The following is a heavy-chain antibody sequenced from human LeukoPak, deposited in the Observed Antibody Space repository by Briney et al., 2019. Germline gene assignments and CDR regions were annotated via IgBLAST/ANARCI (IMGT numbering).Heavy chain of an antibody. Sequence: SETLSLTCTVSGGSISSYYWSWIRQPAGKGLEWIGRINTSGSSNYNPSLRSRVTMSVDTSKNQFSLNLSSVTAADTAVYYCAREGGGSRLLDPWGRGTLVTVSS. D-gene: IGHD6-25*01. CDR2: INTSGSS. CDR1: GGSISSYY. J-gene: IGHJ5*02. CDR3: AREGGGSRLLDP. V-gene: IGHV4-4*07.